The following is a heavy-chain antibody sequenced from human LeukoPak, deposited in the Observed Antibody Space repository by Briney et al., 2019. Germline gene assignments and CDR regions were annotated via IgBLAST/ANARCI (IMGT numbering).Heavy chain of an antibody. Sequence: PGGSLRLSCAASGFNFSSYAMSWVRQAPGKGLEWVSGLSGSGGATYYADSVKGRFTISRGTSKNTLYLQMNSLRAEDTALYYCAKEYVHFDYWGQGTLVTVSS. D-gene: IGHD3-16*01. CDR3: AKEYVHFDY. V-gene: IGHV3-23*01. CDR2: LSGSGGAT. J-gene: IGHJ4*02. CDR1: GFNFSSYA.